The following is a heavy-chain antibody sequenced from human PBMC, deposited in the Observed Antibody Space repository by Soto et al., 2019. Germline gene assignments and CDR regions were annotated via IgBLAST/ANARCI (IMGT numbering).Heavy chain of an antibody. Sequence: QVQLQESGPGLVKPSETLSLTCTVSGGSISSYYWSWIRQPAGKGREWIGRIYASGVTNYNPSLKRRITMSVDTSRNHFSRKLTSVTAADTAVYYCARMRSNLFDPWGQGTLVTVSS. D-gene: IGHD1-26*01. CDR1: GGSISSYY. CDR3: ARMRSNLFDP. V-gene: IGHV4-4*07. CDR2: IYASGVT. J-gene: IGHJ5*02.